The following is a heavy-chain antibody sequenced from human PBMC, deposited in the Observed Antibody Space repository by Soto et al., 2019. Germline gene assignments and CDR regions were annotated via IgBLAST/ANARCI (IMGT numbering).Heavy chain of an antibody. J-gene: IGHJ3*02. Sequence: QVQLVQSGAEVKKPGSSVKVSCKASGGTFSSYAISWVRQAPGQGLEWMGGIIPIFGTANYAQKFQGRVTITADKSTSTAYMELSSLRSEETAVYYCAREGDIVVVTAMRTSAFEIWGQWTMVTVSS. D-gene: IGHD2-21*02. CDR1: GGTFSSYA. CDR2: IIPIFGTA. V-gene: IGHV1-69*06. CDR3: AREGDIVVVTAMRTSAFEI.